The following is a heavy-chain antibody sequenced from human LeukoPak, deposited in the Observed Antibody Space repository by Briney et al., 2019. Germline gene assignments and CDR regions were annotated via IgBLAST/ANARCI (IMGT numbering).Heavy chain of an antibody. V-gene: IGHV5-10-1*01. CDR2: IDPSDSYT. CDR1: GYTFTSYW. D-gene: IGHD2-2*01. CDR3: ARQKSPIIPTATVDY. Sequence: GESLQISSKGSGYTFTSYWITWVRRMPGKGRVWMGRIDPSDSYTNYSPSFQGHVTISADKSINTAYLQWSSLRASDTAMYFCARQKSPIIPTATVDYWGRGTLVTVSS. J-gene: IGHJ4*02.